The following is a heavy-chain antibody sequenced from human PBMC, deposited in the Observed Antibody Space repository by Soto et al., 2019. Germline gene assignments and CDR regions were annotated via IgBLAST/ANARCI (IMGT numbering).Heavy chain of an antibody. CDR1: GGSVSSGSYY. CDR2: IYYSGST. D-gene: IGHD4-17*01. Sequence: QVQLQESGPGLVKPSETLSLTCTVSGGSVSSGSYYWSWIRQPPGKGLEWIGYIYYSGSTKYNPSLKRRVPISVDTSKNQFSLKLSSVTAADTAVYYCAREVDYGANWFDPWGQGTLVTVSS. CDR3: AREVDYGANWFDP. V-gene: IGHV4-61*01. J-gene: IGHJ5*02.